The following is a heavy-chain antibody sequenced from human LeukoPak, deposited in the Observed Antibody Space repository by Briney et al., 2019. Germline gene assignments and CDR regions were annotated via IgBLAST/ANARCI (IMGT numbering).Heavy chain of an antibody. CDR1: GFTFSSYA. CDR2: IRYDGSDK. D-gene: IGHD3-3*01. Sequence: GGSLRLSCAASGFTFSSYAMSWVRQAPGKGLVWVAFIRYDGSDKYYADSVKGRFTISRDNSKKTLYLQMNSLRTEDTAVYYCAKVLRFLEWFTSPLDYWGQGTLVTVSS. J-gene: IGHJ4*02. CDR3: AKVLRFLEWFTSPLDY. V-gene: IGHV3-30*02.